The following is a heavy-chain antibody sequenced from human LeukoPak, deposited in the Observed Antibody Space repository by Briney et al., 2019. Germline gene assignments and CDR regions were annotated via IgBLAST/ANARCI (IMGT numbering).Heavy chain of an antibody. V-gene: IGHV4-59*11. CDR2: IYYSGST. D-gene: IGHD3-22*01. J-gene: IGHJ4*02. CDR1: GGSISSHY. Sequence: SETLSLTCTVSGGSISSHYWRWIRQPPGKGLEWVGYIYYSGSTNYNPSLKGRVTISVDTSKNQFSLKLSSVTAADTAVYYCARARYYYDSSGYYGFFSYYFDYWGQGTLVTVSS. CDR3: ARARYYYDSSGYYGFFSYYFDY.